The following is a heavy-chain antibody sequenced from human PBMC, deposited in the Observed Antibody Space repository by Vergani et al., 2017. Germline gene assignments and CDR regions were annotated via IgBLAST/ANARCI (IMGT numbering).Heavy chain of an antibody. CDR1: GFPFSSYS. CDR3: AREDIVVVVATSFDY. J-gene: IGHJ4*02. CDR2: ISSSSSYI. D-gene: IGHD2-15*01. Sequence: VQLVESGGGVVQPGRSLRLSCAASGFPFSSYSMNWVRQAPGKGLEWVSSISSSSSYIYYADSVKGRFTISRDNAKNSLYLQMNSLRAEDTAVYYCAREDIVVVVATSFDYWGQGTLVTVSS. V-gene: IGHV3-21*01.